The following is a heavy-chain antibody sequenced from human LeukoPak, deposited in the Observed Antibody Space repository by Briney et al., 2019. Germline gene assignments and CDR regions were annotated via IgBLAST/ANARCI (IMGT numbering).Heavy chain of an antibody. CDR1: GFTFSNYW. Sequence: GGSLRLSCEGSGFTFSNYWINWVRQAPGKGLEWVANIKQDGSDKYYVDSVKGRFTISRDNVKKTPYLQLNSLRAEDTAVYYCAKDVVVVPTYFDYWGQGTLVTVSS. D-gene: IGHD2-2*01. V-gene: IGHV3-7*01. J-gene: IGHJ4*02. CDR2: IKQDGSDK. CDR3: AKDVVVVPTYFDY.